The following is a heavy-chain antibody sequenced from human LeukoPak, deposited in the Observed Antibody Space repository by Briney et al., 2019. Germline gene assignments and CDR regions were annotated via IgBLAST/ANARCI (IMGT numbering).Heavy chain of an antibody. D-gene: IGHD3-22*01. CDR1: GSTFDDYA. V-gene: IGHV3-9*01. J-gene: IGHJ1*01. Sequence: GGSLRLSCAASGSTFDDYAMHWVRQAPGKGPEWVSGISWNSGSIGYADSVKGRFTISRDNAKNSLYLQMNSLRAEDTALYYCAKDSYYDSSGYFQHWGQGTLVTVSS. CDR3: AKDSYYDSSGYFQH. CDR2: ISWNSGSI.